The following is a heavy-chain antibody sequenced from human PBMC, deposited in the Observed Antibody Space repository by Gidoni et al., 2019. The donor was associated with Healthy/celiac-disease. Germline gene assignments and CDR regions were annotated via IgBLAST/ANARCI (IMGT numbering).Heavy chain of an antibody. J-gene: IGHJ3*02. CDR1: GFTFSNAW. Sequence: EVQLVESGGGLVKPGGSLRLSCAASGFTFSNAWMNWVRQAPGKGLEWVGRIKSKTDGGTTDYAAPVKGRFTISRDDSKNTLYLQMNSLKTEDTAVYYCTTDNGDYVWGSYRSGAFDIWGQGTMVTVSS. D-gene: IGHD3-16*02. CDR2: IKSKTDGGTT. CDR3: TTDNGDYVWGSYRSGAFDI. V-gene: IGHV3-15*07.